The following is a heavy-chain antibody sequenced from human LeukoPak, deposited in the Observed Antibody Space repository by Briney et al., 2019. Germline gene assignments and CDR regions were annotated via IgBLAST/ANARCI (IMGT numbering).Heavy chain of an antibody. CDR1: GFTFSTYA. J-gene: IGHJ4*02. CDR3: AKRSDYGGNGNYFDY. CDR2: ISGRDTNT. V-gene: IGHV3-23*01. D-gene: IGHD4-23*01. Sequence: GGSLRLSCAASGFTFSTYAMSWVRQAPGKGLEWVSAISGRDTNTYYADSVKGRFIVSRDNSQNTLYLQMNSLRVEDTAVYYCAKRSDYGGNGNYFDYWGQGTLVTVSS.